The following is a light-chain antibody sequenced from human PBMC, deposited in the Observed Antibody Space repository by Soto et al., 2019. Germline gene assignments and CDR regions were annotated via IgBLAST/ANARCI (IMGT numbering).Light chain of an antibody. CDR1: SSDVGGFNY. V-gene: IGLV2-8*01. J-gene: IGLJ1*01. CDR3: SSYAGSNNPPYV. CDR2: EVN. Sequence: QSALTQPPCASGSPGQSVTISCTETSSDVGGFNYVSWHQQHPGKAPKLILYEVNKRPSGVPDRFSGSKSGNTASLTVSGLQAEDEADYYCSSYAGSNNPPYVFGTGTKLTVL.